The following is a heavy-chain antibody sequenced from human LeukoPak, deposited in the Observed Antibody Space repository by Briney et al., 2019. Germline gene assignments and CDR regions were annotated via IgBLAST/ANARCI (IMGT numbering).Heavy chain of an antibody. CDR2: IYYSGST. D-gene: IGHD6-13*01. V-gene: IGHV4-39*07. J-gene: IGHJ1*01. CDR3: ARGYSSSSEYFQH. CDR1: GGSISSTRHY. Sequence: SETLSLTCTVSGGSISSTRHYWGWIRQSPGKGLEWIGNIYYSGSTNCNPSLESRVSMSVDTSKNQFSLKLSSVTAADTAVYYCARGYSSSSEYFQHWGQGTLVTVSS.